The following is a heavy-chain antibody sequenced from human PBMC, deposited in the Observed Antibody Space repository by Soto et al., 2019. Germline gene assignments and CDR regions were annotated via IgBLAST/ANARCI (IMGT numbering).Heavy chain of an antibody. CDR1: GGSITSSSYY. CDR2: IYYSGRS. J-gene: IGHJ4*02. CDR3: ARQRTTVVTQAYFDH. V-gene: IGHV4-39*01. Sequence: SETLSLTCTVSGGSITSSSYYWGWIRQPPGKGLEWIGGIYYSGRSYYNPSLKSRVTMSADTSKNQFSLTLNSVTAADAAVYYCARQRTTVVTQAYFDHWGQGTLVTVSS. D-gene: IGHD4-17*01.